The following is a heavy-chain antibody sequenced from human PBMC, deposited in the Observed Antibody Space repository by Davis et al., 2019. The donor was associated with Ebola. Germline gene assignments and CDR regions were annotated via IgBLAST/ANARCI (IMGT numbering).Heavy chain of an antibody. V-gene: IGHV4-4*02. D-gene: IGHD2-2*01. Sequence: MPSETLSLTCAVSGGSISSSNWWSWVRQPPGKGLEWIGEIYHSGSTNYNPSIKIRVTISVDKSKNQFSLKLSSVTAADPAVYYCARAKVNRYCSSTSCLPYYYYYGMDVWGQGTTVTVSS. CDR2: IYHSGST. J-gene: IGHJ6*02. CDR3: ARAKVNRYCSSTSCLPYYYYYGMDV. CDR1: GGSISSSNW.